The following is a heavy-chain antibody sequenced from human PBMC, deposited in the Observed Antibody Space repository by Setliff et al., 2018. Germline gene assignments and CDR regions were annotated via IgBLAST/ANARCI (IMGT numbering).Heavy chain of an antibody. CDR1: GGTFSSYA. V-gene: IGHV1-69*05. D-gene: IGHD3-22*01. CDR2: IIPIFGTA. J-gene: IGHJ3*02. CDR3: ASRKYYYDSSGYYYGDAFDI. Sequence: SVKVSCKASGGTFSSYAISWVRQAPGQGLEWMGGIIPIFGTANYAQKFQSRVTITTDESTCTAYMELSSLRSEDTAVYYCASRKYYYDSSGYYYGDAFDIWGQGTMVTVSS.